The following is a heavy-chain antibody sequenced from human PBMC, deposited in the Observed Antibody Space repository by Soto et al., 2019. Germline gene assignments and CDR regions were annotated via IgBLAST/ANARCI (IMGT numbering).Heavy chain of an antibody. CDR3: ARSAPYDY. CDR2: INTNGGST. V-gene: IGHV1-46*01. Sequence: QVQLMQSGAEVKKPGASVRVSCKASGYTFTHYYVHWVRQAPGQGLEWMGFINTNGGSTTYAQKFQGRFTVTTDTSTRTVYMQLSSLRSEDTAGFYCARSAPYDYWGQGTLVTVSS. CDR1: GYTFTHYY. J-gene: IGHJ4*02.